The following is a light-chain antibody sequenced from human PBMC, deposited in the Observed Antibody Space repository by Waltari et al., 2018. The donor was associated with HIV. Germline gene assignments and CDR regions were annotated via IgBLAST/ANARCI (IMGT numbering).Light chain of an antibody. CDR2: ATS. V-gene: IGKV1-39*01. CDR1: QTIRTY. CDR3: QHSYSAPIT. J-gene: IGKJ5*01. Sequence: DIQMTQSPSSLSASVGDRVTLPCRASQTIRTYLNWYQQRPGKAPNLLIYATSSLQSGVPSRFRGSGSGTYFSLTISSVQPEDSATYYCQHSYSAPITFGRGTRLEIK.